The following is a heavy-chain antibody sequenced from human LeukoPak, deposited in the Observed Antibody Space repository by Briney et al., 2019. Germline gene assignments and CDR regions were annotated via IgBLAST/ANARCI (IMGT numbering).Heavy chain of an antibody. J-gene: IGHJ5*02. CDR2: ISYDGSNK. D-gene: IGHD2-2*01. CDR1: GFTFSSYA. Sequence: GGSLRLSCAASGFTFSSYAMSWVRQAPGKGLEWVAVISYDGSNKYYADSVKGRFTISRDNSKNTLYLQMNSLRAEDTAVYYCARSASVGNWFDPWGQGTLVTVSS. V-gene: IGHV3-30-3*01. CDR3: ARSASVGNWFDP.